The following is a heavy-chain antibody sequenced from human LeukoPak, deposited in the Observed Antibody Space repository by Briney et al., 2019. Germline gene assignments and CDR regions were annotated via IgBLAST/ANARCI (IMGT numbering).Heavy chain of an antibody. D-gene: IGHD2-8*02. V-gene: IGHV3-7*01. Sequence: QPGGSLRLSCAASGFTFSRYWMSWVRQAPGKGLEWVANIKQDGSEKYYVDSVKGRFTISRDNAKNSLYLQMNSLRAEDTAVYYCARDAGTAWGQGTLVTVSS. J-gene: IGHJ5*02. CDR1: GFTFSRYW. CDR3: ARDAGTA. CDR2: IKQDGSEK.